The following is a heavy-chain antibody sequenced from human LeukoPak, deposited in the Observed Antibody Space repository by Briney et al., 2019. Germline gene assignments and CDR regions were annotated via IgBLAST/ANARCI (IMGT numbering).Heavy chain of an antibody. CDR2: INPNSGGT. CDR1: GYTFTGYY. J-gene: IGHJ4*02. V-gene: IGHV1-2*06. CDR3: ASSPITMIVVVEPFDY. D-gene: IGHD3-22*01. Sequence: ASVTVSCTASGYTFTGYYMHWVRQAPGQGLEWMGRINPNSGGTNYAQKFQGRVTMTRDTSISTAYMELSRLRSDDTAVYYCASSPITMIVVVEPFDYWGQGTLVTVSS.